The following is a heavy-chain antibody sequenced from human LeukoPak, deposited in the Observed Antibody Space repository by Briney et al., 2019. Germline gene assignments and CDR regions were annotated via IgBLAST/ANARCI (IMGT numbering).Heavy chain of an antibody. Sequence: SETLSLTCAVYGGSFSGYYWSWIRQPPGKGLEWIGEINHSGSTNYNPSLKSRVTMSVDTSKNQFSLKLSSVTAADTAVYYCARDPFHPYGGNSYGCWGQGTLVTVSS. CDR1: GGSFSGYY. CDR2: INHSGST. CDR3: ARDPFHPYGGNSYGC. D-gene: IGHD4-23*01. V-gene: IGHV4-34*01. J-gene: IGHJ4*02.